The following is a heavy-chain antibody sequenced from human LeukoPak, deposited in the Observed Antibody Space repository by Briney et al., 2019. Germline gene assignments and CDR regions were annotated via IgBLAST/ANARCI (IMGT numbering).Heavy chain of an antibody. V-gene: IGHV3-66*01. CDR1: GFTFSSYG. CDR2: VYSGGST. Sequence: GRSLRLSCAASGFTFSSYGMHWVRQAPGKGLEWVSTVYSGGSTYYADSVKGRFTISRDKSKNTVYLQMSSLRAEDTALYYCARGHYYDSYGYYPTYYFDYWGQGQTLVTVSS. J-gene: IGHJ4*02. D-gene: IGHD3-22*01. CDR3: ARGHYYDSYGYYPTYYFDY.